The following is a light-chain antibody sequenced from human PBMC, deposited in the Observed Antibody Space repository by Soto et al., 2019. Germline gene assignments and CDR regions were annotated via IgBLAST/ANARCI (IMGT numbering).Light chain of an antibody. J-gene: IGLJ7*01. CDR3: SSYTSSSTFVA. CDR1: SSDVGGYNY. V-gene: IGLV2-14*01. Sequence: QSSLTQPASVSGSPGQSITISCTGTSSDVGGYNYVTWYQQHPGKAPKLIIYDVSNRPSGVSHRFSGSKSGNTASLTISGLQADDVSDYYCSSYTSSSTFVAFGGGTQLTVL. CDR2: DVS.